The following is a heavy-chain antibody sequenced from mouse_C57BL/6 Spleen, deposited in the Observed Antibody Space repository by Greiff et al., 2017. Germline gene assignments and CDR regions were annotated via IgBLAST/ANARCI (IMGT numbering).Heavy chain of an antibody. Sequence: EVQGVESGGGLVKPGGSLKLSCAASGFTFSSYAMSWVRQTPEKRLEWVATISDGGSYTYYPDNVKGRFTISRDNAKNNLYLQMSHLKSEDTAMYYCARDQDYYGSSFAYWGQGTLVTVSA. V-gene: IGHV5-4*01. CDR2: ISDGGSYT. J-gene: IGHJ3*01. CDR1: GFTFSSYA. D-gene: IGHD1-1*01. CDR3: ARDQDYYGSSFAY.